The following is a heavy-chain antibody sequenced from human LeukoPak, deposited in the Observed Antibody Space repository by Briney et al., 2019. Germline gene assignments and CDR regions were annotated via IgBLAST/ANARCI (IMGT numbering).Heavy chain of an antibody. CDR1: GFTFNSYA. CDR2: ISPSGTDT. Sequence: PGGSLGLSCAASGFTFNSYAMSWVRQAPGKGLEWVSAISPSGTDTHYADSVKGRFTISRDNSKNTLYLQMSSLRAEDSAVYYCAKRGGYETMAAFDYWGQGTLVTVSS. CDR3: AKRGGYETMAAFDY. J-gene: IGHJ4*02. V-gene: IGHV3-23*01. D-gene: IGHD3-10*01.